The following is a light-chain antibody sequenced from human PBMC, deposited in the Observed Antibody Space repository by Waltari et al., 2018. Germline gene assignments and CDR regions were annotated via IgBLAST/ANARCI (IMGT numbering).Light chain of an antibody. CDR1: SLVPTDGNTS. CDR2: MVS. V-gene: IGKV2-30*02. CDR3: MQSTHWPPWT. Sequence: SLVPTDGNTSLHWFQQRPGQSPRRLIYMVSERDSGVPDRFSGSGSGTDFTLKISRVGAEDVGIYYCMQSTHWPPWTFGQGTKVEIK. J-gene: IGKJ1*01.